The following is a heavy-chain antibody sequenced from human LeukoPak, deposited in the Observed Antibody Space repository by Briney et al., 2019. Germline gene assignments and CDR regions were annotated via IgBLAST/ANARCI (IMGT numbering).Heavy chain of an antibody. CDR1: GYTLTELS. J-gene: IGHJ3*02. CDR2: FDPEDGET. D-gene: IGHD3-22*01. V-gene: IGHV1-24*01. CDR3: GTMRGNPGAFDI. Sequence: ASVKVSCKVSGYTLTELSMHWVRQAPGKGLEWMGGFDPEDGETIYAQKFQGRVTMTEDTSTDTAYMELSSLRSEDTAVYYCGTMRGNPGAFDIWGQGTVVTVSS.